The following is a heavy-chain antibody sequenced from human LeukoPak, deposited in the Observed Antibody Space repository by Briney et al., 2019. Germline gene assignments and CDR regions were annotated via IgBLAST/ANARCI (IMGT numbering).Heavy chain of an antibody. J-gene: IGHJ4*02. CDR2: ISSSSSYI. Sequence: GGSLRLSCAAFGFTFSSYSMNWVRQAPGKGLEWVSSISSSSSYIYYADSVKGRFTISRDNAKNSLYLQMNSLRAEDTAVYYCARWYTYYYDSSGSIDYWGQGTLVTVSS. CDR1: GFTFSSYS. CDR3: ARWYTYYYDSSGSIDY. D-gene: IGHD3-22*01. V-gene: IGHV3-21*01.